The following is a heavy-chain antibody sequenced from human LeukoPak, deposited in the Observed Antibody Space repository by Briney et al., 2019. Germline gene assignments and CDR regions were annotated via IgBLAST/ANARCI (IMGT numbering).Heavy chain of an antibody. CDR1: GGSINSYH. V-gene: IGHV4-59*08. CDR3: ARHGSRAVAGYFDS. Sequence: SETLSLTCTGSGGSINSYHGSWIRQAPGKGLEGVGDIYYRWSSYYNPSVTSRLTISVDTSKNQFSLSLSSVTAADTAVYYCARHGSRAVAGYFDSWGQGTLVTVSS. D-gene: IGHD6-19*01. J-gene: IGHJ4*02. CDR2: IYYRWSS.